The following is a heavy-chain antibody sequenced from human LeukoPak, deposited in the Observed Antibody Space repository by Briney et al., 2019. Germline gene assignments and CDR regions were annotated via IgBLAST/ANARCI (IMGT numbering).Heavy chain of an antibody. CDR1: GFTFSSYA. V-gene: IGHV3-64*01. CDR2: ISSNGGST. CDR3: ARGRQDY. Sequence: GGSLRLSCAASGFTFSSYAMHWVRQAPGKGLEYVSAISSNGGSTYYANSVKGRFTISRDNSKNTLYLQMGGLRAEDMAVYYCARGRQDYWGQGTLVTVSS. J-gene: IGHJ4*02.